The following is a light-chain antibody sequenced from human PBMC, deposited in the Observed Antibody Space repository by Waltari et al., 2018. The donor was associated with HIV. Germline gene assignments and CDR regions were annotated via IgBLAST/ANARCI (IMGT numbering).Light chain of an antibody. CDR1: ALPKQY. CDR3: QSADTTGSLYV. CDR2: KDT. Sequence: SYDLTQPPSVSVSPGQTARITCSGNALPKQYAYWYQQKPGQAPVLLIYKDTERPSGIPGRFSGSSSGTTVTLTISGVQAEDEADYYCQSADTTGSLYVFGTGTKVTV. V-gene: IGLV3-25*03. J-gene: IGLJ1*01.